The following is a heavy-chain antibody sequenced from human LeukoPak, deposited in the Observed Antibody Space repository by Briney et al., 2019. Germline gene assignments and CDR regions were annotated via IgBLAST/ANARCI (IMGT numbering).Heavy chain of an antibody. J-gene: IGHJ3*02. CDR1: GSSISSYY. CDR3: ARHASTITMIVPDAFDI. CDR2: IYYSGST. V-gene: IGHV4-59*08. Sequence: PSETLSLTCTVSGSSISSYYWSWIRQPPGKRLEGIGYIYYSGSTNYNPSLKSRPTISVDTSKNQFSLKLSSVTAADTTVYYCARHASTITMIVPDAFDIWGRGTMVTVSS. D-gene: IGHD3-22*01.